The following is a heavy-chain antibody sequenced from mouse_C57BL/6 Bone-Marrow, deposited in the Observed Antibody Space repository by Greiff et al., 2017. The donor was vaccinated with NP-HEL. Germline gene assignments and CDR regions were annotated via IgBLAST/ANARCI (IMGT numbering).Heavy chain of an antibody. J-gene: IGHJ1*03. CDR2: IDPENGDT. CDR1: GFNIKDDY. CDR3: TTLDGYGDWYFDV. D-gene: IGHD2-2*01. V-gene: IGHV14-4*01. Sequence: VQLQQPGAELVRPGASVKLSCTASGFNIKDDYMHWVKQRPEQGLEWIGWIDPENGDTEYASKFQGKATITADTSSNTAYLQLSSLTSEDTAVYYCTTLDGYGDWYFDVWGTGTTVTVSS.